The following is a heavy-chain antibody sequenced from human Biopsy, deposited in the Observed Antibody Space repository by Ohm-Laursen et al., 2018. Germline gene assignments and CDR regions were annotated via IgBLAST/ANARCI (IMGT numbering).Heavy chain of an antibody. CDR2: IYYSVMT. V-gene: IGHV4-59*02. CDR3: ARDSGIPNYGNFKYYHYYGMDV. D-gene: IGHD4-11*01. Sequence: SDALSLTCTASGDSVTKYYWSWIRQPPGKGLEWIGHIYYSVMTNYNPSLQSRVSISVDTSRNQVSLTLSSVTAADTAVYYCARDSGIPNYGNFKYYHYYGMDVWGQGTKVTVSS. J-gene: IGHJ6*02. CDR1: GDSVTKYY.